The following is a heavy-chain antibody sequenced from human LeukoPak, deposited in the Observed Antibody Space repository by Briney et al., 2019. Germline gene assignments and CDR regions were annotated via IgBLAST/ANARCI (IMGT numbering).Heavy chain of an antibody. CDR3: ARGGGYCSSTSCLPLDY. Sequence: SQTPSLTCTVSGGSISSGDYYWSWIRQPPGKGLEWIGYIYYSGSTYYNPSLKSRVTISVDTSKNQFSLKLSSVTAADTAVYYCARGGGYCSSTSCLPLDYWGQGTLVTVSS. J-gene: IGHJ4*02. D-gene: IGHD2-2*01. V-gene: IGHV4-30-4*08. CDR1: GGSISSGDYY. CDR2: IYYSGST.